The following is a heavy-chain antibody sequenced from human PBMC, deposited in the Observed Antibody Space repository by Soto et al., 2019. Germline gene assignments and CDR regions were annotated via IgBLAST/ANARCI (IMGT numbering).Heavy chain of an antibody. J-gene: IGHJ3*02. CDR2: INAGNGNT. CDR3: ARGGSSSSWPNAFDI. Sequence: ASVKVSCKASGYTFTSYAMHWVRQAPGQRLEWMGWINAGNGNTKYSQKFQGRVTITGDTSASTAYMELSSLRSEDTAVYYCARGGSSSSWPNAFDIWGQGTMVTVSS. V-gene: IGHV1-3*01. CDR1: GYTFTSYA. D-gene: IGHD6-13*01.